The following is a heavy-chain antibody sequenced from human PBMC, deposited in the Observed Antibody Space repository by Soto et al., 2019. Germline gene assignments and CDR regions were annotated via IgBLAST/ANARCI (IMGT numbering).Heavy chain of an antibody. V-gene: IGHV1-69*02. D-gene: IGHD1-26*01. Sequence: QVQLVQSGAEVKKPGSSVKVSCKASGGTFSSYTISWVRQAPGQGLEWMGRIIPILGIANYAQKFQGRVTITADKSTSTAYMEMSSLRSEDTAVYYCARGSRMSYYGMDVWGQGTTVTVSS. CDR2: IIPILGIA. J-gene: IGHJ6*02. CDR1: GGTFSSYT. CDR3: ARGSRMSYYGMDV.